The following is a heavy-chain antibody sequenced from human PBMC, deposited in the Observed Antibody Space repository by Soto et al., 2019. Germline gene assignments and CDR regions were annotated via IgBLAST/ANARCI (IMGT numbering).Heavy chain of an antibody. CDR2: MNPNSGNT. J-gene: IGHJ6*02. CDR1: GYTFTSYY. V-gene: IGHV1-8*01. D-gene: IGHD3-10*01. CDR3: ARGRLWFGESYYYYGMDV. Sequence: ASVKVSGKASGYTFTSYYINWVRQATGQGLEWMGWMNPNSGNTGYAQKFQGRVTMTRNTSISTAYMELSSLRSEDTAVYYCARGRLWFGESYYYYGMDVWGQGTTVTVSS.